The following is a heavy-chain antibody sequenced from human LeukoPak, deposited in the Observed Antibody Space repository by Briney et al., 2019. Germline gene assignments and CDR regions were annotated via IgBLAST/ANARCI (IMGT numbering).Heavy chain of an antibody. CDR3: ARDKVVGATIFDY. D-gene: IGHD1-26*01. CDR2: IKQDGSEI. J-gene: IGHJ4*02. CDR1: GFPLSTYW. Sequence: PGGSLPLSCAASGFPLSTYWMSWVRQAPGKGLEWVANIKQDGSEIYYVDSVKGRFTISRDNAKNSLYLQMNSLRAEDTAVYYCARDKVVGATIFDYWGQGTLVTVSS. V-gene: IGHV3-7*03.